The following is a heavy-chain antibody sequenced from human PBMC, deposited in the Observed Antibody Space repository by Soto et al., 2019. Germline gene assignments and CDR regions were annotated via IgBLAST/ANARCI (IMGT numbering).Heavy chain of an antibody. V-gene: IGHV1-69*01. D-gene: IGHD1-26*01. Sequence: QVQLVQSGADVKKPGSSVKVSCKASVGTFGSYGITWVRQAPGQGLEWMGGIIPIFGTGKYAQKFQGRVTIIAEESTSTVYMELSSLRSEDTAVYYCAREGFSGSDLPYWGQGTLVTVSS. CDR2: IIPIFGTG. CDR3: AREGFSGSDLPY. J-gene: IGHJ4*02. CDR1: VGTFGSYG.